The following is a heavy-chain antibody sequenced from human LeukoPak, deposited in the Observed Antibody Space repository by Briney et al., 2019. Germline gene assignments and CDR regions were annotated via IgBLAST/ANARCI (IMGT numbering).Heavy chain of an antibody. Sequence: GASVKVSCKASGYTFTGYYIHWVRQAPGQGLEWMAWINPDSGDSYSAPKFQGRVTMTRDTSISRASMEVSWLTSDDTAVYYCATGVATAFTYWGQGTLVTVTS. J-gene: IGHJ4*02. D-gene: IGHD5-12*01. CDR1: GYTFTGYY. V-gene: IGHV1-2*02. CDR2: INPDSGDS. CDR3: ATGVATAFTY.